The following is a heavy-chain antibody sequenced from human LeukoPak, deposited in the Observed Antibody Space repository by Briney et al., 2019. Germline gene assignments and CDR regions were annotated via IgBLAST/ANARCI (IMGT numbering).Heavy chain of an antibody. CDR2: ISAYNGNT. CDR1: GYTFTSYG. CDR3: ARVYYGSGSYYNPLFPANYFDY. V-gene: IGHV1-18*01. Sequence: ASVKVSCKASGYTFTSYGISWVRQAPGQGLEWMGWISAYNGNTNYAQKLQGRVTMTTDTSTSTAYMELRSLRSDDTAVYYCARVYYGSGSYYNPLFPANYFDYWGQGTLVTVSS. D-gene: IGHD3-10*01. J-gene: IGHJ4*02.